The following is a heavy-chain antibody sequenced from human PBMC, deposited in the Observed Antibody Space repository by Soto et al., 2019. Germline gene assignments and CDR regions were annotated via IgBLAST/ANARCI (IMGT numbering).Heavy chain of an antibody. D-gene: IGHD3-10*01. CDR3: AEGTTVCCFIINVRDYYRIDF. CDR1: GYTFTSYD. Sequence: ASVKVSCKASGYTFTSYDIHWVRQAPGQGLEWMGIINPSCGSTSYAQKFQGRVTMTRDTCTSTVYMELSSLRSEDTAVYYCAEGTTVCCFIINVRDYYRIDFWGQGTTVTISS. V-gene: IGHV1-46*01. J-gene: IGHJ6*02. CDR2: INPSCGST.